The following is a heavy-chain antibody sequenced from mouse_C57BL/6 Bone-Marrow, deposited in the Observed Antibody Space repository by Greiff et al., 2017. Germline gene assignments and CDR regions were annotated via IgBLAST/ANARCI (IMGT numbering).Heavy chain of an antibody. Sequence: EVQLQQSGAELVRPGASVKLSCTASGFNIKDDYMHWVKQGPEQGLEWIGWIDPENGDTEYASKFQGKATITADTSSNTAYLQLSSLTSEDTAVYYCTFYYSNPDYWGQGTTLTVSS. J-gene: IGHJ2*01. CDR3: TFYYSNPDY. CDR2: IDPENGDT. D-gene: IGHD2-5*01. CDR1: GFNIKDDY. V-gene: IGHV14-4*01.